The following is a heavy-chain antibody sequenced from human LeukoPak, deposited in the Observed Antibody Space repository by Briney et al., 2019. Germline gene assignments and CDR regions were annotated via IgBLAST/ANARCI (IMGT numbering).Heavy chain of an antibody. CDR1: GFTFSSYS. D-gene: IGHD5-24*01. CDR3: ARDGVEEEGYFDY. J-gene: IGHJ4*02. Sequence: AGGALRLSCAASGFTFSSYSMNWVRQAPGKGLERVSSISSSNSYIYYADSVKGRFTISRDNAKNTLYLQMNSLRAEDTAVYYCARDGVEEEGYFDYWGQGTLVTVSS. V-gene: IGHV3-21*01. CDR2: ISSSNSYI.